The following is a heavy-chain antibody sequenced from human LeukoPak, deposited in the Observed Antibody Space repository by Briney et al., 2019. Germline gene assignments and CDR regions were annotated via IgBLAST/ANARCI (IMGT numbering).Heavy chain of an antibody. CDR1: GFTFSSYE. V-gene: IGHV3-48*03. CDR3: ARGRRDSSWYGGDAFDI. J-gene: IGHJ3*02. D-gene: IGHD6-13*01. Sequence: GGSLRLSCAASGFTFSSYEMNWVRQAPGEGLEWVSYIYSSGSTIYYADSVKGRFTISRDNAKNSLYLQMNSLRAEDTAIYYCARGRRDSSWYGGDAFDIWGQGTMVTVSS. CDR2: IYSSGSTI.